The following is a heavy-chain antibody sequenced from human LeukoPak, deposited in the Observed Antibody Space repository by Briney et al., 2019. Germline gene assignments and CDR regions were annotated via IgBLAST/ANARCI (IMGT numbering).Heavy chain of an antibody. J-gene: IGHJ4*02. CDR2: IIPIFGTA. CDR1: GGTFSSYA. CDR3: AREVAGRLYFDY. D-gene: IGHD6-19*01. Sequence: ASVKVSXKASGGTFSSYAISWVRQAPGQGLEWMGGIIPIFGTANYAQKFQGRVTITADESTSTAYMELSSLRSEDTAVYYCAREVAGRLYFDYWGQGTLVTVSS. V-gene: IGHV1-69*13.